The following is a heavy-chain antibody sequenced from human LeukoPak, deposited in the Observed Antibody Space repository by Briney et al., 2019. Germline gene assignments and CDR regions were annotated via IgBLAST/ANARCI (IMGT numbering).Heavy chain of an antibody. V-gene: IGHV4-59*01. CDR3: ARESRVVPYYFDY. J-gene: IGHJ4*02. CDR1: GGSISSYY. Sequence: SETLSLTCTVSGGSISSYYWTWIRQPPGKGLEWIGYIYYGGSTNYNPSLKSRVTISLDTSKNQFSLRLSSVTAADTAVYYCARESRVVPYYFDYWGQGTLVTVSS. D-gene: IGHD3-3*01. CDR2: IYYGGST.